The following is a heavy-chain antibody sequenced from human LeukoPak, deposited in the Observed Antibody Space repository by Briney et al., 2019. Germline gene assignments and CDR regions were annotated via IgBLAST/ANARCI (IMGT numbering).Heavy chain of an antibody. CDR3: AKDGVNTLLYSFDY. J-gene: IGHJ4*02. Sequence: GGSLRLSCAASGFTFTSYAMSWVRQAPGKGLEWVSAISGSGGSTYHADSVRGWFTISRDNSMNTLYLQMNSLRAEDTAVYYCAKDGVNTLLYSFDYWGQGTLVTVSS. V-gene: IGHV3-23*01. CDR1: GFTFTSYA. CDR2: ISGSGGST. D-gene: IGHD3-22*01.